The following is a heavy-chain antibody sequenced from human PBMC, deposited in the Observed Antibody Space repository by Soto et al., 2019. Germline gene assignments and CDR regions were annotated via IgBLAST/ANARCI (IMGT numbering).Heavy chain of an antibody. CDR3: ARDPHEFWNSYFFAP. J-gene: IGHJ5*02. CDR2: IIAYNCQT. CDR1: GYPXATYG. V-gene: IGHV1-18*01. Sequence: GXSXKVSFKASGYPXATYGIDLVRQAPGQRPGWMGWIIAYNCQTDYAQNFQGRVTMATDTSTNKAYMELRNLRSEDTAVYYCARDPHEFWNSYFFAPWGPGTLVTVSS. D-gene: IGHD3-3*01.